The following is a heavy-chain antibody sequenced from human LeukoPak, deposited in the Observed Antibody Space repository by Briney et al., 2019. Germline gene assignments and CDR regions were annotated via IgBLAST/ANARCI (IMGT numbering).Heavy chain of an antibody. CDR3: AKDRTHIVVVTAIPQDFDI. V-gene: IGHV3-23*01. CDR2: ISGSGGST. CDR1: GFTFSSYA. Sequence: GGSLRLSCAASGFTFSSYAMSWVRQAPGKGLEWVSAISGSGGSTYYADSVKGRFTISRDNSKNTLYLQMNSLRAEDTAVYYCAKDRTHIVVVTAIPQDFDIWGQGTMVTVSS. D-gene: IGHD2-21*02. J-gene: IGHJ3*02.